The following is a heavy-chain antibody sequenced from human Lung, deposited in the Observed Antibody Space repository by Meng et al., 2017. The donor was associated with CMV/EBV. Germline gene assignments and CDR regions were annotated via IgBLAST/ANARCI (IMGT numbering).Heavy chain of an antibody. J-gene: IGHJ6*02. CDR2: INQDGNEE. CDR1: GLTFSSYW. CDR3: ARDGTLSPYYYYYGMDV. V-gene: IGHV3-7*01. Sequence: GESLKISCAASGLTFSSYWMSWVRQAPGKGLEWVANINQDGNEEYYVDSLKGRFTISRDNAKNSLYLQMTSLRAEDTAVYYCARDGTLSPYYYYYGMDVWGQGTTVTVSS.